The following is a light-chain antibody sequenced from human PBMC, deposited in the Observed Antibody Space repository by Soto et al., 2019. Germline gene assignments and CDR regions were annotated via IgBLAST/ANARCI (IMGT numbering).Light chain of an antibody. J-gene: IGLJ1*01. CDR1: SSDVGGYNY. CDR3: SSYTSSSAPCV. Sequence: QSALTQPASVSGSPGQSITISCTGTSSDVGGYNYVSWYQQHPGKAPKLMIYDVNNRPSGVSDRFFGSKSGNTASLTISGLQAEDEADYYCSSYTSSSAPCVFGTGTKVTVL. CDR2: DVN. V-gene: IGLV2-14*03.